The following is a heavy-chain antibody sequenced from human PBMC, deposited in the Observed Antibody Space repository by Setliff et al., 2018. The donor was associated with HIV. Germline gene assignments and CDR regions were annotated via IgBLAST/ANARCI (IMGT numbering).Heavy chain of an antibody. J-gene: IGHJ6*03. CDR3: TRGPLYSGSPADYHYYYMAV. D-gene: IGHD1-26*01. Sequence: GGSLRLSCAASGFTFRSYEMNWVRQAPGKGLEWVANIKQDGSETYYVGSVKGRFTISRDNAKNSLFLQMNSLRAEDTAVYYCTRGPLYSGSPADYHYYYMAVWGKGTTVTVSS. V-gene: IGHV3-7*03. CDR2: IKQDGSET. CDR1: GFTFRSYE.